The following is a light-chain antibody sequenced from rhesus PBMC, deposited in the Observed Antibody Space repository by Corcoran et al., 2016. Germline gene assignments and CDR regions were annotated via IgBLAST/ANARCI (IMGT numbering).Light chain of an antibody. J-gene: IGKJ3*01. Sequence: QVILTQSPATLSLSPGERATLSCRASQSVISYLAWYQQKPGKAPKLLIYGASRRATGIPERFSGSGSGTEFTLTISSLEPEESAGYYCQKYSSSPFTFGPGTKLDIK. CDR2: GAS. CDR1: QSVISY. V-gene: IGKV3-53*02. CDR3: QKYSSSPFT.